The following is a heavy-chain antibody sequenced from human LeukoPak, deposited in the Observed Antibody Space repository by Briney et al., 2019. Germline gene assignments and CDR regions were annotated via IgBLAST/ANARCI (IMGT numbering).Heavy chain of an antibody. D-gene: IGHD2-21*02. CDR1: GYTFTSYG. Sequence: ASVKVSCKASGYTFTSYGISWVRQAPGQVLEWMGWISAYNGNTNYAQKLQGRVTMTTDTSTSTAYMELRSLRSDDTAVYYCASRRAYCGGDCYIHWGQGTLVTVSS. CDR2: ISAYNGNT. J-gene: IGHJ4*02. V-gene: IGHV1-18*01. CDR3: ASRRAYCGGDCYIH.